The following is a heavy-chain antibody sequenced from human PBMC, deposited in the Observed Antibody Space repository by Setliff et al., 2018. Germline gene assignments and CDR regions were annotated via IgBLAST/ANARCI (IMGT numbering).Heavy chain of an antibody. CDR3: VREYSGGGLT. D-gene: IGHD1-26*01. Sequence: ASVKVSCKASGFVFITYAITWVRQAPGQGLEWMGWISVYNGNTNYGQKYQGRVAMTTDTSTNTVYMELRSLRSDDTAVYFCVREYSGGGLTWGQGTMVTVSS. V-gene: IGHV1-18*01. J-gene: IGHJ3*01. CDR2: ISVYNGNT. CDR1: GFVFITYA.